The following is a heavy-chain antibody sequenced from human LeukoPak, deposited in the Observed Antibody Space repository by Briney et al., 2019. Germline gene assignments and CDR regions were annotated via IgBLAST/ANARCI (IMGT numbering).Heavy chain of an antibody. V-gene: IGHV4-4*02. J-gene: IGHJ4*02. D-gene: IGHD4-23*01. CDR2: IYHNGAT. CDR3: VRNAGNSDYDS. Sequence: SETLSLTCTVSGDSISNRNCWTWVRQPPGKGLEWIGGIYHNGATNYKPSLKSRVTMSLDKSKNQFSLKLNSVTAADTAVYYCVRNAGNSDYDSWGQGTLVTVSS. CDR1: GDSISNRNC.